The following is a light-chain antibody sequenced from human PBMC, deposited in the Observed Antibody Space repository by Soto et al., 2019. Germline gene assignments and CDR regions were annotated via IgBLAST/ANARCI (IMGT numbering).Light chain of an antibody. CDR1: QSVNSN. Sequence: EIVMTQSPATLSVSPGERATLSCRASQSVNSNLAWYQQKPGQAPRLLIYGASTRATGIPARFSGSGSGKEFTLAISSLQSEDFAVYYCQQYNNWPPWTFGQWTRWIS. V-gene: IGKV3-15*01. CDR2: GAS. CDR3: QQYNNWPPWT. J-gene: IGKJ1*01.